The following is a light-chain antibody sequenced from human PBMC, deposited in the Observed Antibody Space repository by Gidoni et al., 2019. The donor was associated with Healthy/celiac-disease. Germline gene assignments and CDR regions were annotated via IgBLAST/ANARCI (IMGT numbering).Light chain of an antibody. CDR1: QSVSSN. CDR2: GAS. Sequence: ELVMTQSPATLSVSPGERATLPCRARQSVSSNLAWYQQKPGQAPRLLIYGASTRATGIPARFRGSGSVTEFTLTISSLQSEDFAVYYCQQYNNWPWTFGQGTKVEIK. V-gene: IGKV3-15*01. CDR3: QQYNNWPWT. J-gene: IGKJ1*01.